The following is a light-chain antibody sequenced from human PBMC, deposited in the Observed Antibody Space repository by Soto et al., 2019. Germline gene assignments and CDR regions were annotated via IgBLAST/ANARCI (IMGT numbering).Light chain of an antibody. J-gene: IGKJ2*01. V-gene: IGKV3-20*01. Sequence: EIVLTQSPGTLSLSPGERATLSCRASQSVSSGYLAWYQQKPGQAPRLLIYGASSRATGSPDRFSGSGSGTDFTLTISRLEPEDFAVYYCQQYGRSPHTFGQGTKLEIK. CDR3: QQYGRSPHT. CDR1: QSVSSGY. CDR2: GAS.